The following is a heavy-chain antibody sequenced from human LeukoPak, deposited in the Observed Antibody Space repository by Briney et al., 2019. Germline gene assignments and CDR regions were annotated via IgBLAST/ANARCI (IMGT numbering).Heavy chain of an antibody. J-gene: IGHJ6*02. V-gene: IGHV3-53*04. Sequence: GGSLRLSCAASGFTVSSNYMSWVRQAPGKGLEWVSVIYSGGSTYYADSVKGRFTISRHNSKNTLYLQMSSLRAEDTAVYYCARDRLLGYCSSTSCPYYYYYGMDVWGQGTTVTVSS. CDR1: GFTVSSNY. D-gene: IGHD2-2*01. CDR3: ARDRLLGYCSSTSCPYYYYYGMDV. CDR2: IYSGGST.